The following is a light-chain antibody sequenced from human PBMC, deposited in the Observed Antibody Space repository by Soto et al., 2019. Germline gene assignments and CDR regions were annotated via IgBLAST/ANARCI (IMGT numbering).Light chain of an antibody. V-gene: IGKV3-11*01. CDR1: ESVTNY. CDR2: DVS. Sequence: PGERGTLSCRASESVTNYLAWYQQKPGQAPRLLVYDVSNRATGIPARFSGGGSGTDFTLTISSLEPDDFAVYYCQQRSNWQITFGQRRRLEIK. CDR3: QQRSNWQIT. J-gene: IGKJ5*01.